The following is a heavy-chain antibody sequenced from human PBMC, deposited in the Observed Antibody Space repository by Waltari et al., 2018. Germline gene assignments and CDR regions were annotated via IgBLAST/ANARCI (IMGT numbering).Heavy chain of an antibody. Sequence: QVQLQQWGAGLLKPSETLSLTCAVSGGSFSGSSWSWLRQPPGKGLEWIGEINHSGSTNYNPSLKSRVTISVDTSKNQFSLKLSSVTAADTAVYYCARGRRGGYCSGGSCSTFDYWGQGTLVTVSS. V-gene: IGHV4-34*01. J-gene: IGHJ4*02. CDR2: INHSGST. D-gene: IGHD2-15*01. CDR3: ARGRRGGYCSGGSCSTFDY. CDR1: GGSFSGSS.